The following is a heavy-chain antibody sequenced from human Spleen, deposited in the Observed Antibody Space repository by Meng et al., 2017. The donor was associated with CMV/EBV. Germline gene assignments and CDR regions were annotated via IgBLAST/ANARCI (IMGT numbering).Heavy chain of an antibody. CDR3: VRDADSSSSGDY. D-gene: IGHD3-22*01. J-gene: IGHJ4*02. Sequence: CAASGFTFSDYYMSWVRQAPGKGLEWVSYISKSGETIYDTDSVKGRFTISRDNAKNSLYLQMSSLRVEDTAVYYCVRDADSSSSGDYWGQGTLVTVSS. CDR2: ISKSGETI. CDR1: GFTFSDYY. V-gene: IGHV3-11*04.